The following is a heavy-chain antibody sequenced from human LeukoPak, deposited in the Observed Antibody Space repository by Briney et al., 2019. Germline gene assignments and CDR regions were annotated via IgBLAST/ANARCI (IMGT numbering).Heavy chain of an antibody. Sequence: GESLRLSCAASGFTFSSYWMHWVRQAPGKGLVWVSRINSDGSSTSYADSVKGRFTISRDNAKNTMYLQMNSVRAEDTAVYYCASQYYYDSSGYYREHDYWGQGTMVTVSS. CDR1: GFTFSSYW. CDR3: ASQYYYDSSGYYREHDY. D-gene: IGHD3-22*01. V-gene: IGHV3-74*01. J-gene: IGHJ4*02. CDR2: INSDGSST.